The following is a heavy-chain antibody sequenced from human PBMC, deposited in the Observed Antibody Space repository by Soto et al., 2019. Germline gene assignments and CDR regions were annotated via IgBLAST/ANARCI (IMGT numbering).Heavy chain of an antibody. V-gene: IGHV1-69*13. CDR3: ARVDCSSTSCYVPGFGYYYYMDV. CDR1: GGTFSSYA. Sequence: ASVKVSCKASGGTFSSYAISWVRQAPGQGLEWMGGIIPIFGTANYAQKFQGRVTITADESTSTAYMELSSLRSDDTAVYYCARVDCSSTSCYVPGFGYYYYMDVWGKGTTVTVSS. J-gene: IGHJ6*03. D-gene: IGHD2-2*01. CDR2: IIPIFGTA.